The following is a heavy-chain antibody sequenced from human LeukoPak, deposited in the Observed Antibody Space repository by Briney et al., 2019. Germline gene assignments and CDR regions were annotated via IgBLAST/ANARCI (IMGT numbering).Heavy chain of an antibody. CDR1: GFTFSDYY. J-gene: IGHJ4*02. D-gene: IGHD3-22*01. CDR3: ARDPDYYDSSGSGY. CDR2: ISSSGSTI. Sequence: PGGSLRLSCAASGFTFSDYYMSWIRQAPGKGLEWVPYISSSGSTIYYADSVKGRFTISRDNAKNSLYLQMNSLRAEDTAVYYCARDPDYYDSSGSGYWGQGTLVTVSS. V-gene: IGHV3-11*01.